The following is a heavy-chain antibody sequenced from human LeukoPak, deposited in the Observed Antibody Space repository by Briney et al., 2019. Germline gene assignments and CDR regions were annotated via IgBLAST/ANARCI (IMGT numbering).Heavy chain of an antibody. CDR2: VYHSGST. J-gene: IGHJ5*02. CDR1: DYSISSGNY. CDR3: ARVEVDGIDP. D-gene: IGHD5-24*01. Sequence: SETLSLTCAVSDYSISSGNYWGWIRQPPGKGLEWIGSVYHSGSTHYSPSLKSRVTIAVDTSKNQFSLKLSSVTAADTAVYYCARVEVDGIDPWGQGTLVTVSS. V-gene: IGHV4-38-2*01.